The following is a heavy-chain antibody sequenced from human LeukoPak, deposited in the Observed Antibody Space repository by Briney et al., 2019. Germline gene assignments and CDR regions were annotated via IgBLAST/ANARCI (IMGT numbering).Heavy chain of an antibody. CDR1: DDSIHTVLYY. CDR3: ARVGPALAAAGTYYYSYMDV. CDR2: IYYSGST. D-gene: IGHD6-13*01. Sequence: SETLSLTCTVSDDSIHTVLYYWSWVRQPPGKGLEWIGYIYYSGSTNYNPSLKSRVTISVDTSKNQFSLKLSSVTAADTAVYYCARVGPALAAAGTYYYSYMDVWGKGTTVTISS. J-gene: IGHJ6*03. V-gene: IGHV4-61*01.